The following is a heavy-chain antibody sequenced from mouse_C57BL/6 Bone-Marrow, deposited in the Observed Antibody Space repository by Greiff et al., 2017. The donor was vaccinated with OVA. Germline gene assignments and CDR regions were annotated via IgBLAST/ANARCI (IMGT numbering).Heavy chain of an antibody. CDR2: IHPNSGST. V-gene: IGHV1-64*01. CDR1: GYTFTSYW. CDR3: ARDYYGSSYVGYFDY. Sequence: QVQLQQPGAELVKPGASVKLSCKASGYTFTSYWMHWVKQRPGQGLEWIGMIHPNSGSTNYNEKFKSKATLTVDKSSSTAYMQLSSLTFEDSAVYYCARDYYGSSYVGYFDYWGQGTTLTVSS. J-gene: IGHJ2*01. D-gene: IGHD1-1*01.